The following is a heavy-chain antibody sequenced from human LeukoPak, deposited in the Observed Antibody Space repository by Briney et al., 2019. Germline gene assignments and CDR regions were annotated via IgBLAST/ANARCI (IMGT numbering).Heavy chain of an antibody. D-gene: IGHD3-10*01. V-gene: IGHV1-69*13. CDR2: IIPIFGTA. Sequence: SVKVSCKASGGTFSSYAISWVRQAPGQGLEWMGGIIPIFGTANYAQKFQGRVTITADESTSTAYMELSSLRSEDTAVYYCARMELWFGELSALDYWGQGTLVTVSS. CDR3: ARMELWFGELSALDY. CDR1: GGTFSSYA. J-gene: IGHJ4*02.